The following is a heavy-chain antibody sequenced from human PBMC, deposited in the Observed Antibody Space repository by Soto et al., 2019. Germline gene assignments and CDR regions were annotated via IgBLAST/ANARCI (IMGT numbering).Heavy chain of an antibody. CDR2: ISYDGSNK. Sequence: PGGSLRLSCAASGFTFSSYAMHWVRQAPGKGLEWVAVISYDGSNKYYADSVKGRFTISRDNSNNTLYLQMNSLRAEDTAVYYCARGVPGYCSGGSCYSDYWGQGTLVTVSS. V-gene: IGHV3-30-3*01. J-gene: IGHJ4*02. CDR3: ARGVPGYCSGGSCYSDY. D-gene: IGHD2-15*01. CDR1: GFTFSSYA.